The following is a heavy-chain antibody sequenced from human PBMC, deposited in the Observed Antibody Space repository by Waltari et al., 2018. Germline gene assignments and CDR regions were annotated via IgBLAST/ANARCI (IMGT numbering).Heavy chain of an antibody. V-gene: IGHV3-30-3*01. CDR3: ARDSPYYSGSFLDY. CDR1: GFTFSSYA. CDR2: ISYDGSNK. D-gene: IGHD1-26*01. Sequence: QVQLVESGGGVVQPGRSLRLSCAASGFTFSSYAMHWVRQAPGKGLEWVAVISYDGSNKYYADSVKGRFTISRDNSKNTLYLQMNSLRAEDTAVYYCARDSPYYSGSFLDYWGQGTLVTVSS. J-gene: IGHJ4*02.